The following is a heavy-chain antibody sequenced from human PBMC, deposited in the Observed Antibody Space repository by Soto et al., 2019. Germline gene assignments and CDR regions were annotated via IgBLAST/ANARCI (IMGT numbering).Heavy chain of an antibody. J-gene: IGHJ2*01. CDR1: GFTFSSYS. Sequence: GGSLRLSCAASGFTFSSYSMNWVRQAPGKGLEWVSSISSSSSYIYYADSVKGRFTISRDNAKNSLYLQMNSLRAEDTAVYYCARGEADHYYDSSGYYKSYWYFDLWGRGTLVTVSS. D-gene: IGHD3-22*01. V-gene: IGHV3-21*01. CDR2: ISSSSSYI. CDR3: ARGEADHYYDSSGYYKSYWYFDL.